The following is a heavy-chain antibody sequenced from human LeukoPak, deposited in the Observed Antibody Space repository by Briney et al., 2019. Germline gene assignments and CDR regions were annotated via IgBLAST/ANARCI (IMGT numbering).Heavy chain of an antibody. V-gene: IGHV1-18*01. CDR3: ARDSQHEAYRGSPDY. Sequence: ASVTVSCTASGYTFTSYGISWVRQAPGQGLEWMGWISAYNGNTNYAQKLQGRVTITTDTSTSTAYMELRSLRSDDTAVYYWARDSQHEAYRGSPDYWGQGTLVTVSS. D-gene: IGHD1-26*01. CDR2: ISAYNGNT. CDR1: GYTFTSYG. J-gene: IGHJ4*02.